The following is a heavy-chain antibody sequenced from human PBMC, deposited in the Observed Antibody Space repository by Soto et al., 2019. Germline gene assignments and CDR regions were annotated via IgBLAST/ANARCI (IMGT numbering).Heavy chain of an antibody. CDR1: GFTFSSYA. CDR3: ARDTRSYYYYGMDV. D-gene: IGHD3-3*01. V-gene: IGHV3-30-3*01. CDR2: ISYDGNNK. J-gene: IGHJ6*02. Sequence: GGSLRLSCAASGFTFSSYAMHWVRQAPGKGLEWVAVISYDGNNKYYADSVKGRFTISRDNSKNTLYLQMNSLRAEDTAVYYCARDTRSYYYYGMDVWGQGTTVTVSS.